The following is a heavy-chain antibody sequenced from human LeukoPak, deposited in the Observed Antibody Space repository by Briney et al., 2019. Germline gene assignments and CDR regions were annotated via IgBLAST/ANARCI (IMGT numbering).Heavy chain of an antibody. D-gene: IGHD2-8*01. J-gene: IGHJ4*02. CDR3: ARDLCTNGVCRFDY. Sequence: GASVKVSCKASGYTFTGYYMHRVRQAPGQGLEWMGWINTNTGNPTYAQGFTGRFVFSLDTSVSTAYLQISSLKAEDTAVYYCARDLCTNGVCRFDYWGQGTLVTVSS. CDR2: INTNTGNP. V-gene: IGHV7-4-1*02. CDR1: GYTFTGYY.